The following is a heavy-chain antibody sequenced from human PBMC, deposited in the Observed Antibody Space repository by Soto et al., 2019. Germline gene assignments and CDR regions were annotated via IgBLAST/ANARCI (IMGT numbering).Heavy chain of an antibody. CDR3: ARGLSRITIFGVVIPYFDY. Sequence: SETLSLTCAVYGGSFSGYYWSWIRQPPGKGLEWIGEINHSGSTNYNPSLKSRVTISVDTSKNQFSLKLSSVTAADTAVYYFARGLSRITIFGVVIPYFDYWGQGTLVTVSS. CDR1: GGSFSGYY. V-gene: IGHV4-34*01. CDR2: INHSGST. D-gene: IGHD3-3*01. J-gene: IGHJ4*02.